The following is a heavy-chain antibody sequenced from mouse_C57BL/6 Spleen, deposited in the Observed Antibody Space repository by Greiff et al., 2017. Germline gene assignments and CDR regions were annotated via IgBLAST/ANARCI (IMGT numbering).Heavy chain of an antibody. CDR3: ARRGENYGSSYWCAY. CDR1: GYTFTSYW. CDR2: IDPSDSET. Sequence: QVQLQQPGAELVRPGSSVKLSCKASGYTFTSYWMHWVKQRPIQGLEWIGNIDPSDSETHYNQKFKDKATLTVDKSSSTAYMQLSSLTSEDSAVYYCARRGENYGSSYWCAYWGQGTLGTVSA. V-gene: IGHV1-52*01. D-gene: IGHD1-1*01. J-gene: IGHJ3*01.